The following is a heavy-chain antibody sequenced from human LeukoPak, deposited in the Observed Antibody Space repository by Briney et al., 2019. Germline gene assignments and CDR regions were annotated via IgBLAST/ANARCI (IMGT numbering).Heavy chain of an antibody. CDR3: ASYMVATDYFDY. CDR2: IYYSGST. CDR1: GGSISSYY. J-gene: IGHJ4*02. Sequence: SETLSLTCTVSGGSISSYYWSWIRQPPGKGLEWIGYIYYSGSTNYNPSLKSRVTISVDTSKNQFSLKLSSVTAADTAVYYCASYMVATDYFDYWGQGTLVTVSS. D-gene: IGHD5-12*01. V-gene: IGHV4-59*08.